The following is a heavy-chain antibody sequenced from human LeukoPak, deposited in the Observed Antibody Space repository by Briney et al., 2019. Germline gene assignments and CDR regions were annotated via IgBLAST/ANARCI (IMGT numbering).Heavy chain of an antibody. D-gene: IGHD3-22*01. CDR1: GGSFSGYY. J-gene: IGHJ5*02. Sequence: SETLSLTCAVYGGSFSGYYWSWIRQHPGKGLEWIGYIYYSGSTYYNPSLKSRVTISVDTSKNQFSLKLSSVTAADTAVYYCARADYYDSSGYYYWFDPWGQGTLVTVSS. V-gene: IGHV4-31*11. CDR2: IYYSGST. CDR3: ARADYYDSSGYYYWFDP.